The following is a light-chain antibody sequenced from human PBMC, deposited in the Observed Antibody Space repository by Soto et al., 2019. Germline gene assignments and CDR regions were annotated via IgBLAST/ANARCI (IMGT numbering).Light chain of an antibody. J-gene: IGKJ1*01. CDR3: QQYSDSLGT. V-gene: IGKV3-20*01. Sequence: EIVLTQSPGTLSLSPGERATLSCRASPSVSSDSLAWYQQRPGQAPRLLIYAASSRASGIPDRFSGSGSGTDFTLTISRLAPEDFALYLCQQYSDSLGTFGQGTKVEI. CDR1: PSVSSDS. CDR2: AAS.